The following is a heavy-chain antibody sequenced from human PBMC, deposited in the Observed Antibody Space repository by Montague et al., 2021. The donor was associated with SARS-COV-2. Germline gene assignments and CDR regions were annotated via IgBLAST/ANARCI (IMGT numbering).Heavy chain of an antibody. D-gene: IGHD1-26*01. V-gene: IGHV3-21*01. CDR3: ARDRGGSYPLDY. Sequence: SLRLSCAASGFTFSSYSMNWVRQAPEKGLEWVSSISSSSSYIYYADSVKGRFTISRDNAKNSLYLQMNSLRAEDTAVYYCARDRGGSYPLDYWGQGTLVTVSS. CDR2: ISSSSSYI. J-gene: IGHJ4*02. CDR1: GFTFSSYS.